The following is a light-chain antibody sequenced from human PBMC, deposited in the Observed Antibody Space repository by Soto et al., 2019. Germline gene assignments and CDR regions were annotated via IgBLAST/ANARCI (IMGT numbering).Light chain of an antibody. CDR1: SSDVGADNF. CDR3: CSYAGSYTLV. CDR2: DVS. J-gene: IGLJ3*02. V-gene: IGLV2-11*01. Sequence: QSALTQPRSVSGSPGQSVTISCTGTSSDVGADNFVSWYQQHPGRVPKLMIYDVSRRPSGVPDRFSGSKSGNTASLTISGLQADDEADYYCCSYAGSYTLVFGGGTKLTVL.